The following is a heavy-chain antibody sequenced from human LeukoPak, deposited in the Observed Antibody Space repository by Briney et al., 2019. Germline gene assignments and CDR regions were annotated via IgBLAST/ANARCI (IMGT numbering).Heavy chain of an antibody. D-gene: IGHD3-16*02. CDR3: TRRVLYTSNDY. J-gene: IGHJ4*02. V-gene: IGHV3-23*01. Sequence: PGGSLRLSCAASGFTFSSCGMSWVRQTPGKGLEWVSGISGSGGRTYQADSVKGRFTISRDNSKNTLYLQMSSLRAEDTAVYYCTRRVLYTSNDYWGQGTLVTVSS. CDR2: ISGSGGRT. CDR1: GFTFSSCG.